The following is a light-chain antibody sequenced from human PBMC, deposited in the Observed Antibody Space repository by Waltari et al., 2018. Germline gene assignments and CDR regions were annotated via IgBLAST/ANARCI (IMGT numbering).Light chain of an antibody. Sequence: DIQMTQSPSTLSASVGDRVTITCRASLSISNWLAWYHQKPGKAPKLLIYNASTLESGVPSRFSGSVSWTEFTLTISSLQPDDFATYYCQQYNSYSLLTFGGGTKVEIK. CDR2: NAS. V-gene: IGKV1-5*03. J-gene: IGKJ4*01. CDR1: LSISNW. CDR3: QQYNSYSLLT.